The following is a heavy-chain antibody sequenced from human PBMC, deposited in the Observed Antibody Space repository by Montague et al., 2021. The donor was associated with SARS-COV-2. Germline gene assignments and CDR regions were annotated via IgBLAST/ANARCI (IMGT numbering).Heavy chain of an antibody. CDR3: ASQSGSYYNYFDL. V-gene: IGHV4-31*02. Sequence: SSFYNPSLKSRLTISVDTSKNRFSLRLSSVTAADTAIYFCASQSGSYYNYFDLWGQGTLVTVYS. D-gene: IGHD1-26*01. CDR2: SS. J-gene: IGHJ5*02.